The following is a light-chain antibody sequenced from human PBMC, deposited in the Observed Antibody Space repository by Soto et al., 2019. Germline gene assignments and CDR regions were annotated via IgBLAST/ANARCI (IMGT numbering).Light chain of an antibody. Sequence: QSVLTQPASVSGSPGQSITISCTGTSSDVGGYNYVSWYQLHPGKAPKLMIYEVSNRPSGVSNRFSGSNSGNTASLTISGLQAEDEADYYCSSYTGSSTPVVFGGGTKLTVL. V-gene: IGLV2-14*01. CDR3: SSYTGSSTPVV. J-gene: IGLJ2*01. CDR2: EVS. CDR1: SSDVGGYNY.